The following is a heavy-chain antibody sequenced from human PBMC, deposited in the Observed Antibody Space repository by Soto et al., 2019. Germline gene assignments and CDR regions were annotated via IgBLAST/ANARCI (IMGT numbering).Heavy chain of an antibody. D-gene: IGHD1-26*01. CDR1: GFTFSSYE. CDR2: ISSSGSTI. V-gene: IGHV3-48*03. CDR3: AREELHGYYGMGV. J-gene: IGHJ6*02. Sequence: GGSLRLSCAASGFTFSSYEMNWVRQAPGKGLEWVSYISSSGSTIYYADSVKGRFTISRDNAKNSLYLQMNSLRAEDTAVYYCAREELHGYYGMGVWGQGTTVTVSS.